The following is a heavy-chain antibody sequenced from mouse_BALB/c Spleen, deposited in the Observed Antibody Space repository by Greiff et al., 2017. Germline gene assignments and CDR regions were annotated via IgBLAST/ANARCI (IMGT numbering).Heavy chain of an antibody. J-gene: IGHJ4*01. CDR3: ARSDGNYSSYYAMDY. D-gene: IGHD2-1*01. CDR2: ISYSGST. Sequence: EVHLVESGPGLVKPSQSLSLTCTVTGYSITSDYAWNWIRQFPGNKLEWMGYISYSGSTSYNPSLKSRISITRDTSKNQFFLQLNSVTTEDTATYYCARSDGNYSSYYAMDYWGQGTSVTVSS. V-gene: IGHV3-2*02. CDR1: GYSITSDYA.